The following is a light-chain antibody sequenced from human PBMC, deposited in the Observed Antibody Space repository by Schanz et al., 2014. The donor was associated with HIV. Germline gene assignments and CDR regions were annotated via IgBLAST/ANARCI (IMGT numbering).Light chain of an antibody. Sequence: QSALTQPASVSGSPGQSITISCTGTSSDVGGYNYVSWYQHHPGKAPKLMIYGVSNRPSGVPDRFSGSESGTSASLAISGLQSEDEADYYCGTWDDSLNGWVFGGGTKLTVL. CDR3: GTWDDSLNGWV. J-gene: IGLJ3*02. CDR2: GVS. CDR1: SSDVGGYNY. V-gene: IGLV2-14*03.